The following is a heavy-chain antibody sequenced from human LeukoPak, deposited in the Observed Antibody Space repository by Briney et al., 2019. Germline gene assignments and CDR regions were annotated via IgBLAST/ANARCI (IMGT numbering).Heavy chain of an antibody. CDR2: IYYSGST. D-gene: IGHD6-19*01. CDR3: ARRDSSGWYNWFDP. Sequence: SETLSLTCTVSGGSISSSSYYCGWIRQPPGKGLEWIGSIYYSGSTYYNPSLKSRVTISVDTSKNQFSLKLSSVTAADTAVYYCARRDSSGWYNWFDPWGQGALVTVSS. CDR1: GGSISSSSYY. J-gene: IGHJ5*02. V-gene: IGHV4-39*01.